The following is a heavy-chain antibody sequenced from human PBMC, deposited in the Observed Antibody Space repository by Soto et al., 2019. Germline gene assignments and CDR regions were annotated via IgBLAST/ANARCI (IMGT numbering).Heavy chain of an antibody. CDR2: ISSDGRKK. CDR3: TRVPGWYGKGIFDY. J-gene: IGHJ4*02. V-gene: IGHV3-30*04. CDR1: GFTFTDYS. D-gene: IGHD6-19*01. Sequence: QVQLVESGGGVVQPGRSLRISCTASGFTFTDYSLHWVRQAPGNGLEWVALISSDGRKKYYADSVKGRFTICRDTSKNTMDLQMNSLRSEDTAVYYCTRVPGWYGKGIFDYWGQGTLVTVSS.